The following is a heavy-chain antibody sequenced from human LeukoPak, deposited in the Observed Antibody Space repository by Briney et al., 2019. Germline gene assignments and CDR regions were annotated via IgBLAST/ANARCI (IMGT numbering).Heavy chain of an antibody. D-gene: IGHD3-22*01. CDR1: GFTFSDYY. CDR2: ISSSGSTI. J-gene: IGHJ4*02. CDR3: AREIRDSSGYYYTH. V-gene: IGHV3-11*04. Sequence: PGGTLRLSCAASGFTFSDYYMSWIRQAPGKGLEWVSYISSSGSTIYYADSVNGRFTISRDNAKNSLYLQMNSLRAEDTAVYYCAREIRDSSGYYYTHWGQGTLVTVSS.